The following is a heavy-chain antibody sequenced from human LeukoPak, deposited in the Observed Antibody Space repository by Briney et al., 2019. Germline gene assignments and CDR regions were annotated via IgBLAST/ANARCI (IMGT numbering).Heavy chain of an antibody. J-gene: IGHJ4*02. D-gene: IGHD6-13*01. CDR2: IYTSGST. V-gene: IGHV4-4*07. CDR1: DGSISSHY. CDR3: ARAPNSSSWRFDY. Sequence: SETLSLTCTVSDGSISSHYWSWIRQPAGKGLEWIGRIYTSGSTNYSPSLKSRVTMSMDTSKNHFSLNLRSVTAADTAVYYCARAPNSSSWRFDYWGQGCLVTVSS.